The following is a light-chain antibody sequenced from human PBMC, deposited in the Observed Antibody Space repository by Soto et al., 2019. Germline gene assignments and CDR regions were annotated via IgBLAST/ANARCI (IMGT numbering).Light chain of an antibody. V-gene: IGKV3-11*01. CDR3: QKRSNWPGT. J-gene: IGKJ2*01. CDR1: QSISSY. CDR2: DAS. Sequence: EIVLTQSPATLSLSPGERATLSCRASQSISSYLAWYQQKPGQAPRVLIYDASNRATGIPARFSGSGSGTDFTLTISSLEPEDFAVYYCQKRSNWPGTFGQGTKLEIK.